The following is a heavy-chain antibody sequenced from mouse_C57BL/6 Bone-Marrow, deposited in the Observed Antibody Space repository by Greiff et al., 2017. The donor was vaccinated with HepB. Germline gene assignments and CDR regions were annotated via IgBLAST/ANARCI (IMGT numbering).Heavy chain of an antibody. CDR2: ISSGSSTI. D-gene: IGHD1-1*01. CDR3: ERNDYYGSSPAWLAY. V-gene: IGHV5-17*01. CDR1: GFTFSDYG. J-gene: IGHJ3*01. Sequence: EVKLVESGGGLVKPGGSLKLSCAASGFTFSDYGMHWVRQAPEKGLEWVAYISSGSSTIYYADTVKGRFTISRDNAKNTLFLQMTSLRSEDTAMYYCERNDYYGSSPAWLAYWGQGTLVTVSA.